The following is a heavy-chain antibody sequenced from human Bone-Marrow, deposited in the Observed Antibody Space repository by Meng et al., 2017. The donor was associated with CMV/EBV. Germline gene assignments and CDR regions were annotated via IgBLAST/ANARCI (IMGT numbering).Heavy chain of an antibody. CDR2: IIPILGIA. V-gene: IGHV1-69*10. J-gene: IGHJ4*02. CDR1: GYTFTAHY. D-gene: IGHD3-10*01. CDR3: ARDNYYGSGSYPGGFDY. Sequence: SVKVSCKASGYTFTAHYFHWVRQAPGQGLEWMGGIIPILGIANYAQKFQGRVTITAHKSTSTAYMELSGLRSEDTAVYYCARDNYYGSGSYPGGFDYWGQGTLVTVSS.